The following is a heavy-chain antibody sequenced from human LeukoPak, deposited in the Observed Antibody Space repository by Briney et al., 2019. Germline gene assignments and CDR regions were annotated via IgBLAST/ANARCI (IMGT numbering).Heavy chain of an antibody. J-gene: IGHJ2*01. V-gene: IGHV4-59*12. D-gene: IGHD3-10*01. CDR1: GGSISHNY. CDR2: IYYSGNT. Sequence: SETLSLTCDVSGGSISHNYWNWIRQPPGKALEWIGYIYYSGNTNYNPSLQSRVTMSVDTSKNQFSLRLSSVTAADTAVYYCARDRTAMVRGVIKDWYFDLWGRGTLVTVSS. CDR3: ARDRTAMVRGVIKDWYFDL.